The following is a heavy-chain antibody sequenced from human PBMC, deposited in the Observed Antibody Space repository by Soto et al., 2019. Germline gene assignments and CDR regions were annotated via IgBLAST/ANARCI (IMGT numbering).Heavy chain of an antibody. CDR2: INSDGSST. V-gene: IGHV3-74*01. CDR3: ARFQGPLYDFWSGYAYYYYGMDV. D-gene: IGHD3-3*01. J-gene: IGHJ6*02. CDR1: GFTFSSYW. Sequence: PVGSLRLSCAASGFTFSSYWMHWVRQAPGKGLVWVSRINSDGSSTSYADSVKGRFTISRDNAKNTLYLQMNSLRAEDTAVYYCARFQGPLYDFWSGYAYYYYGMDVWGQGTTVTVSS.